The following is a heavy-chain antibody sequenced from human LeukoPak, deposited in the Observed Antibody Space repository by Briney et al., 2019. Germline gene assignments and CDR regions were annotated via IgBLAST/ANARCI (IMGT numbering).Heavy chain of an antibody. D-gene: IGHD3-3*01. CDR3: ARGNYDFWTY. CDR1: RYTFIGYY. V-gene: IGHV1-2*02. CDR2: IDPNTGGT. Sequence: ASVKGSCKASRYTFIGYYMHWVRQAPGQGLEWMGWIDPNTGGTNYAQKFQGRVTMTRDTSISTAYMELSRLRSDDTAVYYCARGNYDFWTYWGQGTLVTVSS. J-gene: IGHJ4*02.